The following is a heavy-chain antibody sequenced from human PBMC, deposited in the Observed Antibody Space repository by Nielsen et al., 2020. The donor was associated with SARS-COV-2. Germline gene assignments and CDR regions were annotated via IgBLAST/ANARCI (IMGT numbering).Heavy chain of an antibody. CDR2: ISGSGGST. D-gene: IGHD5-12*01. V-gene: IGHV3-23*01. Sequence: GVLKISCAASGFTFSSYAMSWVRQAPGKGLEWVSAISGSGGSTYYADSVKGRFTISRDNSKNTLYLQMNSLRAEDTAVYYCAKGSGYSGYYYFDYWGQGTLVTVSS. CDR1: GFTFSSYA. J-gene: IGHJ4*02. CDR3: AKGSGYSGYYYFDY.